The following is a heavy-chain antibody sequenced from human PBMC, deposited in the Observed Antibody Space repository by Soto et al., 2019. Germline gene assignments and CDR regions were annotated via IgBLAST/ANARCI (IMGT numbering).Heavy chain of an antibody. CDR1: GKSFDNFA. CDR2: INVGDDKT. CDR3: ARAKYDYIWRSYHPFDQ. Sequence: QVQLVQSGAEVKKPGASVRLSCKVSGKSFDNFAVHWVRQTPGQRPEWMGRINVGDDKTKYSEKFQGRVIVSYDTSATTAYMELRALSSEDTAVDYCARAKYDYIWRSYHPFDQWAQGAQVTVAS. D-gene: IGHD3-16*02. J-gene: IGHJ4*02. V-gene: IGHV1-3*01.